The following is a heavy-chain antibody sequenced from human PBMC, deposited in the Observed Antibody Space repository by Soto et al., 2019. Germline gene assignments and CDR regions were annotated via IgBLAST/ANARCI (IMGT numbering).Heavy chain of an antibody. V-gene: IGHV4-31*01. Sequence: QVQLQESGPRLVRPSQTLSLTCTVSGGSISSGGYYWSWIRQHPGRGLEWIGYIYSSGSTYSSPSLKIPVNISVDTSKNQFSLRLSSVTAADTAVYYCARTNSIKVVLDIWGQGTMVTVSS. CDR2: IYSSGST. CDR1: GGSISSGGYY. J-gene: IGHJ3*02. D-gene: IGHD6-6*01. CDR3: ARTNSIKVVLDI.